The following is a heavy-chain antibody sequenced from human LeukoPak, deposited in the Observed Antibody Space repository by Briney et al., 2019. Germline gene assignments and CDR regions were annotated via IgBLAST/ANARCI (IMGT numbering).Heavy chain of an antibody. J-gene: IGHJ6*02. V-gene: IGHV3-49*03. CDR1: GFTFGDYA. Sequence: PGGSLRLSCTASGFTFGDYAMSWFRQAPGKGLEWVGFIRSKAYGGTTEYAASVKGRFTISRDDSKSIAYLQMNSLRAEDTAVYYCAKDLALYGDYFSGSFNRYGMDVWGQGTTVTVSS. D-gene: IGHD4-17*01. CDR2: IRSKAYGGTT. CDR3: AKDLALYGDYFSGSFNRYGMDV.